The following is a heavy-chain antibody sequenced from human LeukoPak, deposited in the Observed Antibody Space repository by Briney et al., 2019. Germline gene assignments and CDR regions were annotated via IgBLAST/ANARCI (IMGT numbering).Heavy chain of an antibody. V-gene: IGHV3-7*01. J-gene: IGHJ4*02. CDR2: IKQDGSEK. CDR1: GFTFRSYW. CDR3: ARDGVRDGLYFDR. D-gene: IGHD5-24*01. Sequence: PGGSLRLSCAASGFTFRSYWMNWVRQAPGKGLGWVSSIKQDGSEKYYLDSVKGRFTISRDNAKKSLYLQMNSLRDEDTAVYSCARDGVRDGLYFDRGGQGTLVTVSS.